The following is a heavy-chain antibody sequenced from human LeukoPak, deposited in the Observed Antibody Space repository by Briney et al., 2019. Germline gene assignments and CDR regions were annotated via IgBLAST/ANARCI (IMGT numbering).Heavy chain of an antibody. CDR1: GDSISSYY. D-gene: IGHD3-16*02. V-gene: IGHV4-59*01. CDR2: IYYSGST. CDR3: AKERSSRFGGVIADALDI. J-gene: IGHJ3*02. Sequence: PSETLSLTCTVSGDSISSYYWSWIRQPPGKGLEWIGYIYYSGSTKYNPSLKSRVTMSLDTSKSQFSLKLNSVTAADTAVYYCAKERSSRFGGVIADALDIWGQGTVVAVSS.